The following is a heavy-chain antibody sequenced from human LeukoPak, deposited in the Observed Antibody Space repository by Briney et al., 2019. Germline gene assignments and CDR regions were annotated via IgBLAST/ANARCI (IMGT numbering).Heavy chain of an antibody. CDR1: GYTFTDYY. Sequence: ASLKVSCKASGYTFTDYYIHWVRQAPGQGLEWMGRINPNSGGTNYAQKFQGRVTMTRDTSISTAYMELSRLRSDDTAVYYCASRMKLGISLDYWGQGTLVTVSS. CDR2: INPNSGGT. V-gene: IGHV1-2*06. D-gene: IGHD3-16*01. J-gene: IGHJ4*02. CDR3: ASRMKLGISLDY.